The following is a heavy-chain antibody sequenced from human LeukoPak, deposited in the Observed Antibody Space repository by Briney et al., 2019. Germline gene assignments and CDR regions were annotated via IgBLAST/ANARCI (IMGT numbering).Heavy chain of an antibody. Sequence: ASVKVSCTASGGTFSSYAISWVRQAPGQGLEWMGGIIPIFGTANYAQKFQGRVTITTDESTSTAYMELSSLRSEDTAVYYCARGESGQQLGVYYYGMDVWGQGTTVTVSS. J-gene: IGHJ6*02. CDR1: GGTFSSYA. D-gene: IGHD6-13*01. V-gene: IGHV1-69*05. CDR3: ARGESGQQLGVYYYGMDV. CDR2: IIPIFGTA.